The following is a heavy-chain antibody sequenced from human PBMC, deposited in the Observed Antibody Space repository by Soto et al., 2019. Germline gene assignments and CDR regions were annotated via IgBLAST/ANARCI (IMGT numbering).Heavy chain of an antibody. CDR3: ARLDGGDGEFLGDDAFDI. D-gene: IGHD3-10*01. CDR2: IYYSGST. CDR1: GGSISSYY. V-gene: IGHV4-39*01. Sequence: SETLSLTCTVSGGSISSYYWGWIRQPPGKGLEWIGSIYYSGSTYYNPSLKSRVTISVDTSKNQFSLKLSSVTAADTAVYYCARLDGGDGEFLGDDAFDIWGQGKMVTVSS. J-gene: IGHJ3*02.